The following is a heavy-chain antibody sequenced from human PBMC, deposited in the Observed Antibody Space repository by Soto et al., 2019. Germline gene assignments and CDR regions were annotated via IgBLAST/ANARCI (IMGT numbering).Heavy chain of an antibody. J-gene: IGHJ3*02. CDR1: GFTVSSNY. V-gene: IGHV3-66*01. CDR3: ARDPQVGSGDYDGAFDI. Sequence: EVQLVESGGGLVQPGGSLRLSCAASGFTVSSNYMSWVRQAPGKGLEWVSVIYSGGSTYYADSVKGRFTISRDNSKNTLYLQMNSLRAEDTAVYYCARDPQVGSGDYDGAFDIWGQGTMVTVSS. D-gene: IGHD4-17*01. CDR2: IYSGGST.